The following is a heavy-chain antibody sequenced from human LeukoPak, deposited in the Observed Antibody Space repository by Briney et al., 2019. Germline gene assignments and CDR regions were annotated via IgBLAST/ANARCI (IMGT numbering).Heavy chain of an antibody. CDR2: IYHSGST. V-gene: IGHV4-38-2*02. CDR1: GYYISSAYY. Sequence: SETLSLTCTVSGYYISSAYYWGWIRQPPGKGLEWIGSIYHSGSTYYNPSLKSRVTISVDTSKNQFSLKLSSVTAADTAVYYCARGGGYSGYEDFDYWGQGTLVTVSS. J-gene: IGHJ4*02. D-gene: IGHD5-12*01. CDR3: ARGGGYSGYEDFDY.